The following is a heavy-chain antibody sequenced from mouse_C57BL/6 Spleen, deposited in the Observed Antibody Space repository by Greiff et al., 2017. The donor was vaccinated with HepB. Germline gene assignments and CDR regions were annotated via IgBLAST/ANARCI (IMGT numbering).Heavy chain of an antibody. Sequence: VQLQQSGPELVKPGASVKISCKASGYAFSSSWMNWVKQRPGKGLEWIGRIYPGDGDTNYNGKFKGKATLTADKSSSTAYMQLSSLTSEDSAVYFCARKSYYGSIYYYAMDYWGPGTSVTVSS. CDR2: IYPGDGDT. J-gene: IGHJ4*01. CDR3: ARKSYYGSIYYYAMDY. V-gene: IGHV1-82*01. CDR1: GYAFSSSW. D-gene: IGHD1-1*01.